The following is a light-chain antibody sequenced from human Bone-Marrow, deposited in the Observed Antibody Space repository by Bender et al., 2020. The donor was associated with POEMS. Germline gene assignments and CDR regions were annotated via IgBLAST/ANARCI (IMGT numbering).Light chain of an antibody. Sequence: QSVLTQPPSASGTPGQRVTISCSGSTSNIGSNFVYWYQQLPGTAPQLLIYRNNQRPSGVPDRFSGSKSGTSASLAISGLRSEDEADYYCAAWDDTLNGPVFAGGTKLTVL. CDR3: AAWDDTLNGPV. CDR1: TSNIGSNF. V-gene: IGLV1-47*01. CDR2: RNN. J-gene: IGLJ3*02.